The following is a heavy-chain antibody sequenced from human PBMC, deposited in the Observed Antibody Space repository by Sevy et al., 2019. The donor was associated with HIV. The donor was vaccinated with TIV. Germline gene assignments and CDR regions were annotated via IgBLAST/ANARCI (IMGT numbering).Heavy chain of an antibody. CDR1: GFTFSDYY. V-gene: IGHV3-21*01. CDR3: ARDGGCSSTSCLLSFDS. J-gene: IGHJ4*02. D-gene: IGHD2-2*01. CDR2: ISSRSSYI. Sequence: GGSLRLSCAASGFTFSDYYMNWVRQAPGKGLEWVSSISSRSSYIHYADSVRGRFTISRDNAKNSLYLQMNSLRVDDTAVYFCARDGGCSSTSCLLSFDSWGQGALVTVSS.